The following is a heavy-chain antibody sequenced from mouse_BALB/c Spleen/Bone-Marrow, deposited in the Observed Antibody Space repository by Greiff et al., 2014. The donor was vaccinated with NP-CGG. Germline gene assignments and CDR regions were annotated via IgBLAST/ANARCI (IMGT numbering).Heavy chain of an antibody. J-gene: IGHJ3*01. D-gene: IGHD1-1*01. CDR1: GFNIKDTY. CDR3: APYYYGSSLFAY. CDR2: IDPANGST. Sequence: EVKLEESGAELVKPGASVRLSCTASGFNIKDTYMHWVKQRPEQGLEWIGRIDPANGSTKYDPKFQGKATITADTSSNTAYLQLSSLTSEDTAVYYCAPYYYGSSLFAYWGQGTLVTVSA. V-gene: IGHV14-3*02.